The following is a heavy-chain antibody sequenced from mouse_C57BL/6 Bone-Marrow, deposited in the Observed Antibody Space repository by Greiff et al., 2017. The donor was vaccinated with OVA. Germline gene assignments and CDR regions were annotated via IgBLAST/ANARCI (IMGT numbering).Heavy chain of an antibody. D-gene: IGHD2-3*01. J-gene: IGHJ4*01. CDR1: GYSITSGYD. CDR2: ISYSGST. CDR3: ARGGDGLGAMDY. Sequence: EVKVEESVPGMVKPSQSLSLTCTVTGYSITSGYDSHWIRHFPGNKLEWMGYISYSGSTNYNPSLKSRISITHDTSKNHFFLKLNSVTTEDTATYYCARGGDGLGAMDYWGQGTSVTVSS. V-gene: IGHV3-1*01.